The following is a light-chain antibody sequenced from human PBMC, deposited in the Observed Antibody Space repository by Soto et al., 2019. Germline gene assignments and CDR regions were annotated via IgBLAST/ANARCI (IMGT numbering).Light chain of an antibody. Sequence: ENLFTQSPAPPSLFPREKTHPSSRASQSVSSYLAWYQQKPGQAPRLLIYDASNRATGIPARFSGSGSGTDFTLTISSLEPEDFAVYYCQQRSNWPRTFGQGTKVDIK. V-gene: IGKV3-11*01. CDR2: DAS. CDR3: QQRSNWPRT. J-gene: IGKJ1*01. CDR1: QSVSSY.